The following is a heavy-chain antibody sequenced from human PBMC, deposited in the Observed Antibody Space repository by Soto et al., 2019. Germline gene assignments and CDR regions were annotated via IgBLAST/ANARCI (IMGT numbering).Heavy chain of an antibody. D-gene: IGHD2-8*02. Sequence: EVQLVESGVGLVKPGGSLRLSCAASGFTFSNYNMNWVRQPPGKGLEWVSSITSAGSYIYYAESLKGRVTISRDNAKNSLFLQMNSLRAEDTALYFCARGILGGVRIDYGMDVWGQGTTVTVSS. V-gene: IGHV3-21*01. J-gene: IGHJ6*02. CDR3: ARGILGGVRIDYGMDV. CDR2: ITSAGSYI. CDR1: GFTFSNYN.